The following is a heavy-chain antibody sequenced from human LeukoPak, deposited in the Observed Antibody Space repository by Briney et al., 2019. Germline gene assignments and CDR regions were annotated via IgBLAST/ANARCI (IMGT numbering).Heavy chain of an antibody. CDR1: GFTFSSYS. J-gene: IGHJ4*02. CDR3: ARESRDYVWGSYRHPRLDY. V-gene: IGHV3-48*01. CDR2: ISSSSSTI. Sequence: PGGSLRLSCAASGFTFSSYSMNWVRQAPGKGLEWVSYISSSSSTIYYADSVKGRFTISGDNAKNSLYLQMNSLRAEDTAVYYCARESRDYVWGSYRHPRLDYWGQGTLVTVSS. D-gene: IGHD3-16*02.